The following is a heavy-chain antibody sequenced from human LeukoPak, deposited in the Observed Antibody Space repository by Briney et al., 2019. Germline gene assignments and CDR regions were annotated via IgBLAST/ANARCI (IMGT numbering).Heavy chain of an antibody. CDR2: ISSSSSTI. V-gene: IGHV3-48*04. CDR1: GFTFSSYS. Sequence: GGSLRLSCAASGFTFSSYSMNWVRQAPGKGLEWVSNISSSSSTIYYADSVKGRFTISRDNAKNSLYLQMNSLRAEDTAVYYCARRYYDFWSGYTYYYYYYYMDVWGKGTTVTVSS. D-gene: IGHD3-3*01. J-gene: IGHJ6*03. CDR3: ARRYYDFWSGYTYYYYYYYMDV.